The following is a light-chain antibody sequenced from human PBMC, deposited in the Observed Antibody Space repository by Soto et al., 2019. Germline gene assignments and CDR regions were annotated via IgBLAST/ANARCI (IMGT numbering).Light chain of an antibody. CDR1: QGIKNG. V-gene: IGKV1-12*01. CDR2: TGS. Sequence: DIPMTQSPSYVYAPVGDRVTITCRASQGIKNGLAWYHQKPGKPPNLLIYTGSSLQSGVPSRFRGSGSGTDFTRTINSLQPEDFATYYCQQAASFPITFGQGTRLEIK. CDR3: QQAASFPIT. J-gene: IGKJ5*01.